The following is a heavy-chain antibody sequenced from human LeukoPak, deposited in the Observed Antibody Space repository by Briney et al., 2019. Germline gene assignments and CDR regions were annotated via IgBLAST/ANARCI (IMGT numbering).Heavy chain of an antibody. Sequence: GGSLRLSCAASGFTFSSYSMNWVRQAPGKGLEWVSYISSSSSTIYYADSVKGRFTISRDNAKNSLYLQMNSLRAEDTAVYYCAKDLVVGATHDAFDIWGQGTMVTVSS. CDR2: ISSSSSTI. D-gene: IGHD1-26*01. CDR1: GFTFSSYS. J-gene: IGHJ3*02. V-gene: IGHV3-48*04. CDR3: AKDLVVGATHDAFDI.